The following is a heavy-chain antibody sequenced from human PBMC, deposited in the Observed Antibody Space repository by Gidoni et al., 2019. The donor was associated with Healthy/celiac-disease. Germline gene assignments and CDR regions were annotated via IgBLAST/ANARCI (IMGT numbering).Heavy chain of an antibody. Sequence: EVQLLESGGGLVQPGGSLRLSCAASGFTFSSYAMSGVRQAPGKGLEWVSAISGSGGSTYYADSVKGRFTISRDNSKNTLYLQMNSLRAEDTAVYYCAKDIHAYCGGDCYADYWGQGTLVTVSS. D-gene: IGHD2-21*01. V-gene: IGHV3-23*01. CDR3: AKDIHAYCGGDCYADY. CDR1: GFTFSSYA. J-gene: IGHJ4*02. CDR2: ISGSGGST.